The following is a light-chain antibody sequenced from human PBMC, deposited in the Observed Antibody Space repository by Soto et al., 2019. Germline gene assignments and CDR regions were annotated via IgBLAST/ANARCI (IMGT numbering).Light chain of an antibody. Sequence: QSALTQPPSVSGSAGQSATISCTGTSTDFVSYNRVSWYQQPPGTVPKLMIYEVSKRPSGVPDRFSGSKSGNTASLTISGLQAADEADYYCSLYTSENAYVFGTGTKVTVL. V-gene: IGLV2-18*01. CDR1: STDFVSYNR. J-gene: IGLJ1*01. CDR3: SLYTSENAYV. CDR2: EVS.